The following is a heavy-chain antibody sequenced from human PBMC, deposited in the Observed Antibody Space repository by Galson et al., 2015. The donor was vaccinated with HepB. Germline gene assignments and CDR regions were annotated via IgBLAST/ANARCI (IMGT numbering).Heavy chain of an antibody. CDR3: ARDWVIAVSGPWWFDP. Sequence: SLRLSCAASKFTFRNYNMNWVRQTPGKGMEWVASISYNSDNINYADSVKGRFTISRDNAKNSLYLQMNSLRAEDTAVYYCARDWVIAVSGPWWFDPWGQGTRVTVSS. CDR2: ISYNSDNI. J-gene: IGHJ5*02. CDR1: KFTFRNYN. D-gene: IGHD6-19*01. V-gene: IGHV3-21*01.